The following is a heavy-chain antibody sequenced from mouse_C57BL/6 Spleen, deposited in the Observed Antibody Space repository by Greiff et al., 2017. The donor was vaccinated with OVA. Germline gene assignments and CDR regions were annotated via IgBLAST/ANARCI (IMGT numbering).Heavy chain of an antibody. CDR2: ISSGGSYT. CDR1: GFTFSSYG. Sequence: EVQRVESGGDLVKPGGSLKLSCAASGFTFSSYGMSWVRQTPDKRLEWVATISSGGSYTYYPDSVKGRFTISRDNAKNTLYLQMSSLKSEDTAMYYCARQAITTVVAPFDYWGQGTTLTVSS. J-gene: IGHJ2*01. V-gene: IGHV5-6*01. CDR3: ARQAITTVVAPFDY. D-gene: IGHD1-1*01.